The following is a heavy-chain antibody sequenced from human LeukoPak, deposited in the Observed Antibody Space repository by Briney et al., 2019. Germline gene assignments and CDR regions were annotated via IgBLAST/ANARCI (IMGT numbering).Heavy chain of an antibody. Sequence: KPSETLSLTCTVSGGSISSSSYYWGWIRQPPGKGLEWIGSIYYSGSTYYNPSLKSRVTISVDTSKNQFSLKLSSVTAADTAVYYCARSTVRPYYFDYWGQGTLVTVSS. CDR1: GGSISSSSYY. D-gene: IGHD4-17*01. V-gene: IGHV4-39*07. CDR3: ARSTVRPYYFDY. J-gene: IGHJ4*02. CDR2: IYYSGST.